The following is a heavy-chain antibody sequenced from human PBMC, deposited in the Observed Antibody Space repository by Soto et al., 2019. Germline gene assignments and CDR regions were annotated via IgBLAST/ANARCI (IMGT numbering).Heavy chain of an antibody. CDR1: GFTFSNYA. Sequence: QMQLVESGGGVVQPGTSLRLSCAASGFTFSNYAMHWVRQAPGKGLEWVTIIWDDGSDKNYGDSVKGRFTISRDNSKNTLYLQMNSLRGEDTAVYYCARDSGGDYHNYYMDVWGKGTTVTVSS. D-gene: IGHD4-17*01. CDR3: ARDSGGDYHNYYMDV. CDR2: IWDDGSDK. V-gene: IGHV3-33*01. J-gene: IGHJ6*03.